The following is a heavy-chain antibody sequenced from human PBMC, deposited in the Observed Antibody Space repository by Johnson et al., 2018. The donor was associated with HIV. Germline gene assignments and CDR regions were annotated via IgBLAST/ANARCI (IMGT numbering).Heavy chain of an antibody. CDR3: AKDQQWLAHDAFDI. CDR2: IRYDGSNK. Sequence: VQLVESGGGVVQPGRSLRLSCAASGFIFSTYGMHWVRQAPGKGLEWVAFIRYDGSNKYYADSVKGRFTISRDNAKNSLYLQMNSLRAEDTALYYCAKDQQWLAHDAFDIWGQGTMVTVSS. J-gene: IGHJ3*02. D-gene: IGHD6-19*01. CDR1: GFIFSTYG. V-gene: IGHV3-30*02.